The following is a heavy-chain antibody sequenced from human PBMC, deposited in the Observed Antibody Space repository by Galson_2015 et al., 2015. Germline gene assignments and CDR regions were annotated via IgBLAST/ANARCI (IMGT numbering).Heavy chain of an antibody. CDR1: GFTFSNAW. J-gene: IGHJ6*02. CDR2: IKSKTDGGTT. CDR3: TTDRVVATIHLGVGPEEEGVYYYGMDV. V-gene: IGHV3-15*01. Sequence: SLRLSCAASGFTFSNAWMSWVRQAPGKGLEWVGRIKSKTDGGTTAYAAPVKGRFTISRDDSKNTLYLQMNSLKTEDTAVYYCTTDRVVATIHLGVGPEEEGVYYYGMDVWGQGTTVTVSS. D-gene: IGHD5-12*01.